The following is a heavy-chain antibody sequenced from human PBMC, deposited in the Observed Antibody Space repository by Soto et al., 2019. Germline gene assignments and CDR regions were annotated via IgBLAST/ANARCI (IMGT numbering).Heavy chain of an antibody. CDR3: AKDYGFRGVMESHLFDY. Sequence: GGSLRLSCAASGFTFTNYAMTWVRQAPGKGLEWVSSIDSGANKYYADSVKGRFTISRDNSKNTLYLLLSSLRAEDTALYYCAKDYGFRGVMESHLFDYWGQGT. J-gene: IGHJ4*01. CDR2: IDSGANK. D-gene: IGHD3-16*01. CDR1: GFTFTNYA. V-gene: IGHV3-23*01.